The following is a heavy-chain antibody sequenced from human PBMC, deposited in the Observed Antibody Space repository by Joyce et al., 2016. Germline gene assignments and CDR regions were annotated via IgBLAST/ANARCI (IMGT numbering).Heavy chain of an antibody. CDR1: GYTVTAYY. CDR3: ARARRIVMIGAVPDDALDV. CDR2: LNPKTGCT. D-gene: IGHD3-22*01. Sequence: QVQLVQSGAEVKKPGASVKVSCKASGYTVTAYYIHWVRQAPGQGLEWLGWLNPKTGCTNYAQKFQGRVTMTRYTSTSTAYIELSRLRSDDTAVYYCARARRIVMIGAVPDDALDVWAQGTMVTVSS. V-gene: IGHV1-2*02. J-gene: IGHJ3*01.